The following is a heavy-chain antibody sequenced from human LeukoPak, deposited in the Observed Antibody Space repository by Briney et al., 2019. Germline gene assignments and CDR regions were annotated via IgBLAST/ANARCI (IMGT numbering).Heavy chain of an antibody. CDR3: AREGGYGPLYFDY. CDR2: IKQDGSEK. V-gene: IGHV3-7*01. Sequence: GGSLRLSCAASGFTFSSYWMSWVRQAPGKGLEWVANIKQDGSEKYYVDSVKGRFTISRDNAKNSLYLQMNSLRAEDTAVYYCAREGGYGPLYFDYWGQGTLVTVSS. D-gene: IGHD5-12*01. J-gene: IGHJ4*02. CDR1: GFTFSSYW.